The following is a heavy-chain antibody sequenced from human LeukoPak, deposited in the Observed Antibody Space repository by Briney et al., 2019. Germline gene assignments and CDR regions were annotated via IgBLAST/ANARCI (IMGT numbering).Heavy chain of an antibody. CDR1: RFIFSSYG. D-gene: IGHD3-3*01. V-gene: IGHV3-23*01. CDR3: AKEYYDFWSGYPHDY. Sequence: GGSLRLSCAASRFIFSSYGMSWVRQAPGKGLEWVSAISGSGAGTYYADSVKGRFTISRDNSKNTLYLQMNSLRAEDTAVYYCAKEYYDFWSGYPHDYWGQGTLLTVSS. CDR2: ISGSGAGT. J-gene: IGHJ4*02.